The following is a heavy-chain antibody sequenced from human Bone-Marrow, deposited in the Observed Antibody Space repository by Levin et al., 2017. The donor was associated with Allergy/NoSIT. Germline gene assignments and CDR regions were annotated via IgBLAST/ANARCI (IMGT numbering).Heavy chain of an antibody. CDR2: IWYDGSNK. CDR3: ARNTIKYCSSTSCYGIKYNWFDP. J-gene: IGHJ5*02. V-gene: IGHV3-33*01. CDR1: GFTFSSYG. Sequence: GESLKISCAASGFTFSSYGMHWVRQAPGKGLEWVAVIWYDGSNKYYADSVKGRFTISRDNSKNTLYLQMNSLRAEDTAVYYCARNTIKYCSSTSCYGIKYNWFDPWGQGTLVTVSS. D-gene: IGHD2-2*01.